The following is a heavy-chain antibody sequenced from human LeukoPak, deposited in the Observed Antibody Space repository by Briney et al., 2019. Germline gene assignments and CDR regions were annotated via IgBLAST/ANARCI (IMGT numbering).Heavy chain of an antibody. CDR1: GFTFSSYA. J-gene: IGHJ5*02. Sequence: PGGSLRLSCAVSGFTFSSYAMHWVRQAPGKGLEWVAVISYDGSNKYYADSVKGRFTISRDNSKNTLYLQMNSLRAEDTAVYYCARGAYYDFWSGYYMRWYNWFDPWGQGTLVTVSS. CDR3: ARGAYYDFWSGYYMRWYNWFDP. V-gene: IGHV3-30-3*01. D-gene: IGHD3-3*01. CDR2: ISYDGSNK.